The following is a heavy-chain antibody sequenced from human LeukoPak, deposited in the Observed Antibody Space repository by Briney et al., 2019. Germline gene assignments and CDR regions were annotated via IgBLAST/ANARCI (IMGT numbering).Heavy chain of an antibody. CDR1: GGSISSSSYY. Sequence: SETLSLTCTVSGGSISSSSYYWGWIRQPPGKGLGWIGCIYYTGSTYYNPSLKSRVTISVDTSKNQFSLKLSSVTAADTAVYYCARHVEFQFSDSSGWYGWFDPWGQGTLVTVSS. V-gene: IGHV4-39*01. CDR2: IYYTGST. D-gene: IGHD6-19*01. CDR3: ARHVEFQFSDSSGWYGWFDP. J-gene: IGHJ5*02.